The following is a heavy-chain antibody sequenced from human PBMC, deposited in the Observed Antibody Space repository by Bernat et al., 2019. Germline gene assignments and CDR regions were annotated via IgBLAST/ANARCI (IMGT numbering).Heavy chain of an antibody. J-gene: IGHJ4*02. D-gene: IGHD5-12*01. V-gene: IGHV3-15*01. Sequence: EVQLVESGGGLVKSGGSLRLSCAASGFTFSNAWMNWARQAPGKGLEWVGRIKKKADGATAAYAAPVKGRFSISSDDSKNTLYLQMDSLKTEDTALYDCITELVGHSGYDWVYWGQGTLVTVSS. CDR3: ITELVGHSGYDWVY. CDR2: IKKKADGATA. CDR1: GFTFSNAW.